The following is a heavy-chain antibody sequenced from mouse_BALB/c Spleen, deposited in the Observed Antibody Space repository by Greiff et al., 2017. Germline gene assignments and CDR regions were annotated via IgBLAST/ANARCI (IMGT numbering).Heavy chain of an antibody. V-gene: IGHV14-3*02. CDR2: IDPANGNT. J-gene: IGHJ3*01. CDR3: ARSYYDYDWFAY. Sequence: VQLQQSGAELVKPGASVKLSCTASGFNIKDTYMHWVKQRPEQGLEWIGRIDPANGNTKYDPKFQGKATITADTSSNTAYLQLSSLTSEDTAVYYCARSYYDYDWFAYCGQGTLVTVSA. D-gene: IGHD2-4*01. CDR1: GFNIKDTY.